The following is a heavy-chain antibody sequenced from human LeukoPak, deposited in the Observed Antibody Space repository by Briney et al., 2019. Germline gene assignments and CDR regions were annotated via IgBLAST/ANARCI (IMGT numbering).Heavy chain of an antibody. CDR1: GGSISSSSYY. CDR2: IYYSGST. V-gene: IGHV4-39*07. J-gene: IGHJ4*02. CDR3: ARANGIHKYYDFWSGYWGFDY. D-gene: IGHD3-3*01. Sequence: SETLSLTCTVSGGSISSSSYYWGWIRQPPGKGLEGIGSIYYSGSTYYNPSLKSRVTISVDTSKNQFSLKLSSVTAADTAVYYCARANGIHKYYDFWSGYWGFDYWGQGTLVTVSS.